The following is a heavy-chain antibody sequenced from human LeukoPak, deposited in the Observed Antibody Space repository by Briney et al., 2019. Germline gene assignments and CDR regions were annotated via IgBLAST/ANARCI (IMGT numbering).Heavy chain of an antibody. D-gene: IGHD2-15*01. CDR3: ARGGVVVVAATYFDY. CDR2: IIPIFGAA. V-gene: IGHV1-69*13. CDR1: GGTFSSYA. J-gene: IGHJ4*02. Sequence: SVKVSCKASGGTFSSYAISWVRQAPGQGLEWMGGIIPIFGAANYAQKFQGRVTITADESTSTAYMELSSLRSEDTAGYYCARGGVVVVAATYFDYWGQGTLVTVSS.